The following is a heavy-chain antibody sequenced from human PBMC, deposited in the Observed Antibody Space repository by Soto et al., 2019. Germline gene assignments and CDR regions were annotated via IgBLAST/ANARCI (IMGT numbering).Heavy chain of an antibody. V-gene: IGHV4-59*01. J-gene: IGHJ3*02. CDR1: GDSISSYY. Sequence: SETLSLTCTVSGDSISSYYWSWIRQPPGKGLEWIGYIYYTGSTNYNPSLKSRVTISVDTSKNQFSLKLNSVIAADTAVYYCARDMWLFGDIVLVPAATRAFDIWGQGTMVT. D-gene: IGHD2-2*01. CDR3: ARDMWLFGDIVLVPAATRAFDI. CDR2: IYYTGST.